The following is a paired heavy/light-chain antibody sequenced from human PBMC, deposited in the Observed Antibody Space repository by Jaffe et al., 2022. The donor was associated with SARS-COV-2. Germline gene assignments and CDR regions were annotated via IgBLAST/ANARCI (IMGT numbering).Light chain of an antibody. CDR2: KIS. CDR1: QSLVHSDGNTY. J-gene: IGKJ4*01. V-gene: IGKV2-24*01. Sequence: DIVMTQSPLSSPVTLGQPASISCKSSQSLVHSDGNTYLSWLQQRPGQPPRLLIYKISDRFSGVPDRFSGSGAGTDFTLKITRVEAEDVGVYYCMQATQFPFTFGGGTKVEIK. CDR3: MQATQFPFT.
Heavy chain of an antibody. D-gene: IGHD1-26*01. V-gene: IGHV3-30*18. CDR1: GFTFSNYG. J-gene: IGHJ4*02. Sequence: QVQLVESGGGVVQPGRSLRLSCAASGFTFSNYGIHWVRRAPGKGLEWVAAISKDGRDEYYADSVKGRFTISRDNSKNTVYLQMNSLRLEDTAVYYCTKDSPEDDGSYTHFDSWGQGTLVTVSS. CDR2: ISKDGRDE. CDR3: TKDSPEDDGSYTHFDS.